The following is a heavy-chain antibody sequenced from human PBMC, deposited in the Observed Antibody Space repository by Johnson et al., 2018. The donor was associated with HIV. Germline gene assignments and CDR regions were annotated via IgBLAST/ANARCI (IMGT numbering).Heavy chain of an antibody. Sequence: VPLVESGGGLVQPGGSLRLSCAASVFTVTSNYMSWVRQAPGKGLEWVSVIYSGGSTYYADSVKGRFTISRYNSKNTLYLQMNSLRAEDTALYYCASGDELGDEAFDIWGQGTMVTVSS. V-gene: IGHV3-66*01. CDR2: IYSGGST. D-gene: IGHD7-27*01. CDR3: ASGDELGDEAFDI. CDR1: VFTVTSNY. J-gene: IGHJ3*02.